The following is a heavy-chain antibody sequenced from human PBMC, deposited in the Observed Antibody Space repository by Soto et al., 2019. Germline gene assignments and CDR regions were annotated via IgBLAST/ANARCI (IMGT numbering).Heavy chain of an antibody. CDR2: IYYSGST. CDR3: ARGSRAPHANYAV. Sequence: SETLSLTCTVSGGSISSGGYYWSWIRQHPGKGLEWIGYIYYSGSTYYNPSLKSRVTISVDTSKNQFSLKLSSVTAADTAVYYCARGSRAPHANYAVWGQGTLVTGSS. J-gene: IGHJ4*02. V-gene: IGHV4-31*03. D-gene: IGHD1-7*01. CDR1: GGSISSGGYY.